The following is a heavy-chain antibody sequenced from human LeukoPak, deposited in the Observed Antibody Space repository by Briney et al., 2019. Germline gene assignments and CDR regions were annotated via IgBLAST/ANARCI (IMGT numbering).Heavy chain of an antibody. J-gene: IGHJ4*02. CDR1: GFTFSSYW. CDR3: ARDQDTSGLFDY. D-gene: IGHD3-22*01. CDR2: IKQDGSEK. V-gene: IGHV3-7*01. Sequence: PGGSLRLSCVASGFTFSSYWMSWVRQAPGKGLEWVANIKQDGSEKFYVDSVKGRFTISRDNSKNTLYLQMNSLRAEDTAVFYCARDQDTSGLFDYWGQGTLVTVSS.